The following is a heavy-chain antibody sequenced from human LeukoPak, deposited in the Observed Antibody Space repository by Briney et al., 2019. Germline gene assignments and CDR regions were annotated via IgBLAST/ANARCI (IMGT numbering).Heavy chain of an antibody. Sequence: AASVKVSCKASGYTFTSYDINWVRQATGQGLEWMGWMNPNSGNTGYAQKFQGRVTITRNTSISTAYMELSSLRSEDTAVYYCARGRGQPPGYFDWFNYYYYMDVWGKGTTVTVSS. CDR3: ARGRGQPPGYFDWFNYYYYMDV. CDR1: GYTFTSYD. CDR2: MNPNSGNT. V-gene: IGHV1-8*03. D-gene: IGHD3-9*01. J-gene: IGHJ6*03.